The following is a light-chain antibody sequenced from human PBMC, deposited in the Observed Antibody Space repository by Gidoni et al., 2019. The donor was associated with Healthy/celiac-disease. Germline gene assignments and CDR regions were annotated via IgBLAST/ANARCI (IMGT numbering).Light chain of an antibody. CDR1: KLGDKY. J-gene: IGLJ2*01. CDR3: QAWDSSVV. Sequence: SYELTQPPSVSVSPGQTASITCSGHKLGDKYACWYQQKPGQSPVLVIYQDSKRPPGIPERFSGSNAGNTATLTISGTQAMDEADYYCQAWDSSVVFGGGTKLTVL. CDR2: QDS. V-gene: IGLV3-1*01.